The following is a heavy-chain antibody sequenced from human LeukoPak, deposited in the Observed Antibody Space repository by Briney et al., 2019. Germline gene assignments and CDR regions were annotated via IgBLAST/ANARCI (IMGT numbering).Heavy chain of an antibody. V-gene: IGHV3-21*01. D-gene: IGHD3-10*01. J-gene: IGHJ4*02. CDR1: GFTFSSYW. CDR2: ISSSSSYI. CDR3: ARDRNRYGSGLVDH. Sequence: GGSLRLSCAASGFTFSSYWMSWVRQAPGEGLEWVSSISSSSSYIYYADSVKGRFTISRDNAKNSLYLQMNSLRAEDTAVYYCARDRNRYGSGLVDHWGQGTLVTVSS.